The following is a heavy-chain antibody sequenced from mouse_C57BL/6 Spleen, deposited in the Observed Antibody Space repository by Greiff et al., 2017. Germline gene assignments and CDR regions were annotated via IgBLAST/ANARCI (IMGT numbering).Heavy chain of an antibody. Sequence: EVQLQQSGPELVKPGASVKISCKASGYSFTGYYMNWVTQSPEKSLEWIGEINPSTGGTTYNQKFKAKATLTVDKSSSTAYMQLKSLTSEDSAVYYCARAGYFDVWGTGTTVTVSS. CDR1: GYSFTGYY. CDR2: INPSTGGT. CDR3: ARAGYFDV. J-gene: IGHJ1*03. V-gene: IGHV1-42*01.